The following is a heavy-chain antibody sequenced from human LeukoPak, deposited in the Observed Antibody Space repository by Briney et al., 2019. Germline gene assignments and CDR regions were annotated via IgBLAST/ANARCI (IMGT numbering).Heavy chain of an antibody. J-gene: IGHJ4*02. CDR1: GFTFSSYA. V-gene: IGHV3-23*01. Sequence: GGSLRLSCAASGFTFSSYAMNWVRQAPGKGLEWVAGISSGDRTFHAESVKGRFTISRDNAKNSLYLQMNSLRAEDTAMYYCARDSAGNDYWGQGTLVTVSS. CDR2: ISSGDRT. D-gene: IGHD6-13*01. CDR3: ARDSAGNDY.